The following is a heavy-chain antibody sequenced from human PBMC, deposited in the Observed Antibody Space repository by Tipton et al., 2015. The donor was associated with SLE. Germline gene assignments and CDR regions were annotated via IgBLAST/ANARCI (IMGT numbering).Heavy chain of an antibody. CDR3: AKDRSGWELRAAMDV. CDR1: GGSISSGGYY. D-gene: IGHD1-26*01. V-gene: IGHV4-31*03. J-gene: IGHJ6*02. Sequence: TLSLTCTVSGGSISSGGYYWSWIRQHPGKGLEWIGNIYYGGSTYYNPSLKSRVTISLDTSKNQFSLNLSSVTAADTAVYYCAKDRSGWELRAAMDVWGQGTTVTVSS. CDR2: IYYGGST.